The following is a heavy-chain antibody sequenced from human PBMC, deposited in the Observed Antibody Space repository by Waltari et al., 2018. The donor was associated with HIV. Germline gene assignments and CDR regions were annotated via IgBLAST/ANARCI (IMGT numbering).Heavy chain of an antibody. CDR1: GFTFSKYL. J-gene: IGHJ4*02. Sequence: EVQLVETGGALVQPGGSLRVSCVASGFTFSKYLITWVRRAPGKGLEWVANIKQDGNEKNYLDSVKGRFTISRDNAKNSLYLQMNNLRDEDSATYYCARAYSGTYRIGDYWGQGTLVTVSS. CDR2: IKQDGNEK. CDR3: ARAYSGTYRIGDY. V-gene: IGHV3-7*01. D-gene: IGHD1-26*01.